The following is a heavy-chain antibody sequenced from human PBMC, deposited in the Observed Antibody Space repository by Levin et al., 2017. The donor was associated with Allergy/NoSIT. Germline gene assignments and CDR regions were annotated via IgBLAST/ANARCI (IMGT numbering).Heavy chain of an antibody. D-gene: IGHD6-13*01. CDR3: AKDGDSSSWYFVYHSPRYGMDV. J-gene: IGHJ6*02. CDR2: ISYDGSNK. Sequence: PGGSLRLSCAASGFTFSSYGMHWVRQAPGKGLEWVAVISYDGSNKYYADSVKGRFTISRDNSKNTLYLQMNSLRAEDTAVYYCAKDGDSSSWYFVYHSPRYGMDVWGQGTTVTVSS. V-gene: IGHV3-30*18. CDR1: GFTFSSYG.